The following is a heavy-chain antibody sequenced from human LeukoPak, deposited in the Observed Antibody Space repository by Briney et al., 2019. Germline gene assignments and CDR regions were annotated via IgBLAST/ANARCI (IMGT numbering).Heavy chain of an antibody. J-gene: IGHJ3*02. D-gene: IGHD3-16*01. CDR2: FDPGDGET. Sequence: GASVKVSCKVSGYTLTELSMHWVRQAPGKGLEWMGGFDPGDGETIYAQKFQGRVTMTEDTSTDTAYMELSSLRSEDTAVYYCATDYGKTEQAFDIWGQGTMVTVSS. CDR3: ATDYGKTEQAFDI. V-gene: IGHV1-24*01. CDR1: GYTLTELS.